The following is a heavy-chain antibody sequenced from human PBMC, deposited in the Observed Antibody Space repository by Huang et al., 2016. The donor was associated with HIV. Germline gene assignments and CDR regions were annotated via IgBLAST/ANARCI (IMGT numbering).Heavy chain of an antibody. J-gene: IGHJ3*02. Sequence: EVQLVESGGGLVQPGGSLRLSCAAFGFTFSSYWMHWVRQAPGKGLGGVSRIKGDGSSTIYADSVKGQFTISRDNAKNTLYLQMNSLRAEDTAVYYCARFSVQLDDAFDIWGQGTMVTVSS. CDR1: GFTFSSYW. D-gene: IGHD1-1*01. V-gene: IGHV3-74*01. CDR2: IKGDGSST. CDR3: ARFSVQLDDAFDI.